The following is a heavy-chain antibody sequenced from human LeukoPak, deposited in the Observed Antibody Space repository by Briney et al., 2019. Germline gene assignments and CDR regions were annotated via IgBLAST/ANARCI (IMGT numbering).Heavy chain of an antibody. Sequence: GGSLRLSCAASGFTFTNAWMNWVRQTPGKGLEWISYISGSGGDIYYGDSVKGRFTISRDNSKNSLYLQMNSLRAEDTALYYCARAWGSADYWGQGTLVTVSS. CDR2: ISGSGGDI. CDR1: GFTFTNAW. V-gene: IGHV3-11*01. D-gene: IGHD7-27*01. J-gene: IGHJ4*02. CDR3: ARAWGSADY.